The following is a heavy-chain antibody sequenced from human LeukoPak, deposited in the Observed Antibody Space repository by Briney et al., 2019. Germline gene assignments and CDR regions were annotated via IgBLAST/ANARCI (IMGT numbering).Heavy chain of an antibody. CDR2: ISYDGSNK. CDR1: GFTFSSYA. CDR3: AKDGGDYSWLFDY. D-gene: IGHD4-17*01. Sequence: GGSLRLSCAASGFTFSSYAMHWVRQAPGKGLEWVAVISYDGSNKYYADSVKGRFTISRDNSKNTLYLQMNSLRAEDTAVYYCAKDGGDYSWLFDYWGQGTLVTVSS. V-gene: IGHV3-30-3*01. J-gene: IGHJ4*02.